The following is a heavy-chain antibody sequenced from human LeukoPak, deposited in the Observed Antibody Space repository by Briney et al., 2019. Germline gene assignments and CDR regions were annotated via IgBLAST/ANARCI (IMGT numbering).Heavy chain of an antibody. CDR3: ARGLSAMGYFDY. Sequence: PGGSLRLSCAASGFTFSSYAMSWVRQAPGKGLEWVSTFSGSGGSTHYADSVKGRFTISRDNSKNTLYLQMNSLRAEDTAVYYCARGLSAMGYFDYWGQGTLVTVSS. D-gene: IGHD3-16*01. V-gene: IGHV3-23*01. CDR1: GFTFSSYA. J-gene: IGHJ4*02. CDR2: FSGSGGST.